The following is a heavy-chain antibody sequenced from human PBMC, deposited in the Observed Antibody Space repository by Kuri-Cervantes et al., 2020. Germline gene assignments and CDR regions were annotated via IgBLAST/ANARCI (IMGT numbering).Heavy chain of an antibody. CDR1: GGTFNNYV. CDR2: IIPIFATA. CDR3: ASSNGSSSWYSYSLAAFDI. Sequence: SVKVSCKASGGTFNNYVISWVRQAPGQGLEWMGGIIPIFATANYAQQFQGRVTITTDESTTTAYMEVSSLRSEDTAVYYCASSNGSSSWYSYSLAAFDIWGQGTMVTVSS. V-gene: IGHV1-69*05. D-gene: IGHD6-13*01. J-gene: IGHJ3*02.